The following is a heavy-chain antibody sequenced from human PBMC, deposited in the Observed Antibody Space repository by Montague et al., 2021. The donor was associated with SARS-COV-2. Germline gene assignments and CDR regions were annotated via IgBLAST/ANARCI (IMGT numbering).Heavy chain of an antibody. D-gene: IGHD2/OR15-2a*01. CDR3: ARVLGGYYGMDV. J-gene: IGHJ6*02. V-gene: IGHV3-30-3*01. CDR2: ISYDGSNK. CDR1: GFTFSSYA. Sequence: LRLSCAASGFTFSSYAMHWVRQAPGKGLEWVAVISYDGSNKYYADSVKGRFTISRDNSKNTLYLQMDSLRAEDTAVYYCARVLGGYYGMDVWGQGTTVTVSS.